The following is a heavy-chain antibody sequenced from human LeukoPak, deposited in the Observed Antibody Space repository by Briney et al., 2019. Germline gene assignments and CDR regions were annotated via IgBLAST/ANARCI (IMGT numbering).Heavy chain of an antibody. V-gene: IGHV4-34*01. CDR3: ATRGRCSSTSCFLRHYYYGMDV. D-gene: IGHD2-2*01. Sequence: SETLSLTCAVYGGSFSGYYWSWIRQPPGKGLEWIGEISHSGSTNYNPSLKSRVTISVDTSKNQFSLKLSSVTAADTAVYYCATRGRCSSTSCFLRHYYYGMDVWGQGTTVTVSS. J-gene: IGHJ6*02. CDR1: GGSFSGYY. CDR2: ISHSGST.